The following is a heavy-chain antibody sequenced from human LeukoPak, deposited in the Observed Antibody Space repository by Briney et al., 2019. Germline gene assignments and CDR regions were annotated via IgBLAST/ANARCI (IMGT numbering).Heavy chain of an antibody. CDR1: GGSISSGGYY. D-gene: IGHD2-15*01. V-gene: IGHV4-31*03. Sequence: PSETLSLTCTVSGGSISSGGYYWSWIRQHPGKGLEWIGYIYYSGSTYYNPSLKSRVTISVDTSKNQFSLKLSSVTAADTAVYYCARGLSLVGYWFDPWGQGTLVTVSS. J-gene: IGHJ5*02. CDR2: IYYSGST. CDR3: ARGLSLVGYWFDP.